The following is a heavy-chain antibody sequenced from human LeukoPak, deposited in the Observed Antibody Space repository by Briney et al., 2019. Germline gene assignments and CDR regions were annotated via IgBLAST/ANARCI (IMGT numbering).Heavy chain of an antibody. D-gene: IGHD3-22*01. Sequence: EASVKVSCKASGGTFSSYAISWVRQAPGQGLEWMGGIIPIFGTANYAQKFQGRVTTTTDESTSTAYMELSSLRSEDTAVYYCARDSPLYYYDNSTTYDAFDIWGQGTMVTVSS. CDR1: GGTFSSYA. V-gene: IGHV1-69*05. CDR3: ARDSPLYYYDNSTTYDAFDI. CDR2: IIPIFGTA. J-gene: IGHJ3*02.